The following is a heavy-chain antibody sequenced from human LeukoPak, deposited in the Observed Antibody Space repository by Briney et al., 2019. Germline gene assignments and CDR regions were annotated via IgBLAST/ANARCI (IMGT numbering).Heavy chain of an antibody. J-gene: IGHJ4*02. Sequence: GGPLRLSCAASGFTFSGYAMNWVRQAPGKGLEWVSAVTGSGADTNSADSVKGRFTISRDNSKNTLYLQMNSLRAEDTAVYYCAKTQRPWTFDYWGQGTLVTVSS. CDR3: AKTQRPWTFDY. V-gene: IGHV3-23*01. D-gene: IGHD1-1*01. CDR2: VTGSGADT. CDR1: GFTFSGYA.